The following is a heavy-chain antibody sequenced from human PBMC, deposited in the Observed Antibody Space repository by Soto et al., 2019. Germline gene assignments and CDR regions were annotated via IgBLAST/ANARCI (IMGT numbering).Heavy chain of an antibody. J-gene: IGHJ4*02. V-gene: IGHV4-61*01. CDR3: ARGPTVTTDY. Sequence: WEPLSLTCTVPDASFTSAIYSWCCICQPKGKGLEWIGQIYSSGSTNYNPSLKSRVTLSVDTSKNQFSLKLSSVTAADTAVYYCARGPTVTTDYWGQGTLVTVS. CDR2: IYSSGST. CDR1: DASFTSAIYS. D-gene: IGHD4-17*01.